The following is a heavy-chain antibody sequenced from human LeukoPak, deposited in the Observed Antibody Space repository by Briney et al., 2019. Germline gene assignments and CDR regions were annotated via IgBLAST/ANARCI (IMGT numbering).Heavy chain of an antibody. CDR1: GYTFTGYY. D-gene: IGHD6-13*01. CDR2: INPNSGGT. V-gene: IGHV1-2*02. CDR3: ARGSAAGTGNWFDP. J-gene: IGHJ5*02. Sequence: ASVKVSCKASGYTFTGYYLHWVRQAPGQGLQWMGWINPNSGGTQYSQRFQGRVTMTRDTSISTAYMELSRLRSDDTAVYYCARGSAAGTGNWFDPWGQGTLVTVSS.